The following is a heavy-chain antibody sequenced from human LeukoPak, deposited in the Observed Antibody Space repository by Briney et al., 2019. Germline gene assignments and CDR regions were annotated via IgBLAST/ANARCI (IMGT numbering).Heavy chain of an antibody. CDR1: GFTFSSYG. D-gene: IGHD3-22*01. V-gene: IGHV3-33*01. Sequence: GGSLRLSCAASGFTFSSYGMHWVRQAPGKGLEWVAVILSDGSKEFYTDSVKGRFTISRENAKNSLYLQMNSLRAGDTAVYYCVRETPDDSLDYWGQGTLVTVSS. CDR3: VRETPDDSLDY. CDR2: ILSDGSKE. J-gene: IGHJ4*02.